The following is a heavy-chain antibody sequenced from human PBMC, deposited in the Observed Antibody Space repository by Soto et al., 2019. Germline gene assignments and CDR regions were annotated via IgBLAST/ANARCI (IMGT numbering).Heavy chain of an antibody. CDR1: GYTLTELS. V-gene: IGHV1-24*01. J-gene: IGHJ4*02. Sequence: QVQLEQSGAEVKKPGASVKVSCKVSGYTLTELSMHWVRQAPGKGLEWMGGFDPEDGETIYAQKFQGRVTMTEDTSTDTAYMELSSLRSEDTAVYYCATLYSGYDYPWPQPFDYWGQGTLVTVSS. CDR2: FDPEDGET. CDR3: ATLYSGYDYPWPQPFDY. D-gene: IGHD5-12*01.